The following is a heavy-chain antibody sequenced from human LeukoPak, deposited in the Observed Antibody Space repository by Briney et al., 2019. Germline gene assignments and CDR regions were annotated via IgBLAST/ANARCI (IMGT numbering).Heavy chain of an antibody. CDR1: GYTLTELS. CDR3: ATDPRFLEWLLPRDDAFDI. CDR2: FDPEDGET. J-gene: IGHJ3*02. V-gene: IGHV1-24*01. D-gene: IGHD3-3*01. Sequence: ASVKVSCKVSGYTLTELSMHWVRQAPGKGLEWMGGFDPEDGETIYAQKFQGRVTMTEDTSTDTAYMELSSLRSEDTAVYYCATDPRFLEWLLPRDDAFDIWGQGTMVTVSS.